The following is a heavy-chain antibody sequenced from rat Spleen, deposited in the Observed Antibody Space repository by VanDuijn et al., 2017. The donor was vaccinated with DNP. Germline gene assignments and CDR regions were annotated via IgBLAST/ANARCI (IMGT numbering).Heavy chain of an antibody. V-gene: IGHV5-46*01. CDR1: GFTFSSFP. J-gene: IGHJ2*01. CDR2: ISNTGDST. Sequence: EVQLVESGGGLVQPGRSMKLSCAASGFTFSSFPMAWVRQAPTKGLDWVATISNTGDSTYYRDSVRGRLTISRDNAKSTLYLQMESLRSEDTATFYCTTDFERGYWGQGVMVTVSS. D-gene: IGHD1-11*01. CDR3: TTDFERGY.